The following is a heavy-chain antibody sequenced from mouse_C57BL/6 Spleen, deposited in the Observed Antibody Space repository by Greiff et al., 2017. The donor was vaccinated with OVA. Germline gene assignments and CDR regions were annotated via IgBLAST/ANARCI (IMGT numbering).Heavy chain of an antibody. V-gene: IGHV1-26*01. CDR1: GYTFTDYY. CDR3: ARERGYGTYFDY. Sequence: EVQLQQSGPELVKPGASVKISCKASGYTFTDYYMNWVKQSHGKSLEWIGDINPNNGGTSYNQKFKGKATLTVDKSSSTAYMELRSLTSEDSAVYYCARERGYGTYFDYWGQGTTLTVSS. J-gene: IGHJ2*01. D-gene: IGHD2-2*01. CDR2: INPNNGGT.